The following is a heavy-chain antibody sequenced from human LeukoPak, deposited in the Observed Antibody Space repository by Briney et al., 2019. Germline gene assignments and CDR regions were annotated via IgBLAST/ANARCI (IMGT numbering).Heavy chain of an antibody. J-gene: IGHJ3*02. Sequence: GGSLRLSCAASGFTVSSNYMSWVRQAPGKGLEWVSVIYSGGSTYYADSVKGRFTISRDNSKNTLYLQMNSLRAEDTAVYYCARDSGFWKGMVRGVIGAFDIWGQGTMVTVSS. D-gene: IGHD3-10*01. V-gene: IGHV3-53*01. CDR2: IYSGGST. CDR3: ARDSGFWKGMVRGVIGAFDI. CDR1: GFTVSSNY.